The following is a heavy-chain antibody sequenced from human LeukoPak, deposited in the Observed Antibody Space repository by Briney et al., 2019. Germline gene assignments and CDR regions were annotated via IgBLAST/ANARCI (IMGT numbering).Heavy chain of an antibody. CDR1: GDSISSYY. CDR2: IYYSGST. D-gene: IGHD1-1*01. Sequence: SETLSLTCTVSGDSISSYYWSWVRQPPGKGLEWIGYIYYSGSTNYNPSLKSRVTISVDTSNNQLPLRLSSVTAADTAVYHCVRLQPNTGEWAFDIWGQGTMVSVSS. CDR3: VRLQPNTGEWAFDI. J-gene: IGHJ3*02. V-gene: IGHV4-59*01.